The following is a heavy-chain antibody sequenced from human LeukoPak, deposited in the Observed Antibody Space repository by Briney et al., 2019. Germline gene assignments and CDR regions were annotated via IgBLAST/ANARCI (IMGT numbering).Heavy chain of an antibody. CDR1: GFTFSSYA. Sequence: GSLRLSCAASGFTFSSYAMTWVRQPPGKGLEWIGEINHSGSTNYNPSLKSRVTISVDTSKNQFSLKLSSVTAADTAVYYCARGIVVAACYFDYWGQGTLVTVSS. J-gene: IGHJ4*02. V-gene: IGHV4-34*01. CDR2: INHSGST. D-gene: IGHD3-22*01. CDR3: ARGIVVAACYFDY.